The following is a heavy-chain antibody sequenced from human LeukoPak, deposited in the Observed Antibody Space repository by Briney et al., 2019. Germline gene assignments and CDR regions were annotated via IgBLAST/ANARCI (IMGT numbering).Heavy chain of an antibody. CDR1: GFSFSGSW. CDR2: INSDGSTT. Sequence: PGGSLRLSCAASGFSFSGSWMHWVRQAPAKGLVWVSRINSDGSTTTYADSVQGRSTISRDNAKNTLYLQMNGLRAEDTAVYYCIRGLGGGSDYWGLGTLVTVSS. D-gene: IGHD4-23*01. CDR3: IRGLGGGSDY. V-gene: IGHV3-74*03. J-gene: IGHJ4*02.